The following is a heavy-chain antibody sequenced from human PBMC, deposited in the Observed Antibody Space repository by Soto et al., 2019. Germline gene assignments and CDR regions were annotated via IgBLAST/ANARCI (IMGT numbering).Heavy chain of an antibody. CDR3: ARGPPYGSGSYLSYYYYGMDV. Sequence: ASVKVSCKASGGTFSSYTISWVRQAPGQGLEWMGRIIPILGIANYAQKFQGRVTITADKSTSTAYMELSSLRSEDTAVYYCARGPPYGSGSYLSYYYYGMDVWGQGTTVTVSS. D-gene: IGHD3-10*01. V-gene: IGHV1-69*02. CDR1: GGTFSSYT. CDR2: IIPILGIA. J-gene: IGHJ6*02.